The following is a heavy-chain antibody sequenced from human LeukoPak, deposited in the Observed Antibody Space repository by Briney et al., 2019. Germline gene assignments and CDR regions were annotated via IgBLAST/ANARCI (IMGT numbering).Heavy chain of an antibody. V-gene: IGHV4-34*01. CDR1: GDSLSPYQ. CDR3: ARASHGYGDYSHFDY. J-gene: IGHJ4*02. D-gene: IGHD4-17*01. CDR2: IYHSGST. Sequence: KTSETLSLTCTVSGDSLSPYQWSWIRQPPGKGLEWIGEIYHSGSTNYNPSLKSRATISGDKSKNQFSLKLSSVTAADTAVYYCARASHGYGDYSHFDYWGQGTLVTVSS.